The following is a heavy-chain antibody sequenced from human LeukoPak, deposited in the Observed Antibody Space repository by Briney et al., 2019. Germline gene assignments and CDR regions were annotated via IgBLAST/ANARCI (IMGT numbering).Heavy chain of an antibody. CDR3: SRGGPYHGFDI. CDR2: INSDGSNT. Sequence: SGGSLRLSCAASGFTFSNYWMHWVRQAPGKGLVWVSRINSDGSNTIYADSVKGRFTFSRDNAKNTLYLQMNSLRAEDTAVYYCSRGGPYHGFDIWGQGTMVTVSS. J-gene: IGHJ3*02. CDR1: GFTFSNYW. D-gene: IGHD1-26*01. V-gene: IGHV3-74*01.